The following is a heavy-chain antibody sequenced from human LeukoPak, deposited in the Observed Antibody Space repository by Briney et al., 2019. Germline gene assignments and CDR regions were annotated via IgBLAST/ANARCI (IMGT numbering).Heavy chain of an antibody. Sequence: PGGSLRLSCAASGFTFSSYGMHWVRQAPGKGLEWVAVISYDGSNKYYADSVKGRFTISRDNSKNTLYLQMNSLRAEDTAVYYCAKDCIIYCSGGSCYPFDYWGQGTLVTVSS. CDR1: GFTFSSYG. CDR2: ISYDGSNK. CDR3: AKDCIIYCSGGSCYPFDY. V-gene: IGHV3-30*18. J-gene: IGHJ4*02. D-gene: IGHD2-15*01.